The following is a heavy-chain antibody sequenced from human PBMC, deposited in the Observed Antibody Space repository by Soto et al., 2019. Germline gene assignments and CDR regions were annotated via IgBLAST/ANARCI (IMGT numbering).Heavy chain of an antibody. Sequence: VACLRLSCAASVFPFSIYAISWVRPASGTGLEWVSTIGGSGGGTSYADFVRGRFTISRDNSRNTLYLQMNSLRAEDTAVYYCAKDAPGSGWLSDYWGRGTLVNVSS. V-gene: IGHV3-23*01. CDR2: IGGSGGGT. D-gene: IGHD3-22*01. J-gene: IGHJ4*02. CDR3: AKDAPGSGWLSDY. CDR1: VFPFSIYA.